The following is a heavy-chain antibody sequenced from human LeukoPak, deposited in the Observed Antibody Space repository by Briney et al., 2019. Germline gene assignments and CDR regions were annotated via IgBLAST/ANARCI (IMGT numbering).Heavy chain of an antibody. V-gene: IGHV1-8*02. D-gene: IGHD3-9*01. Sequence: ASVKVSCKASGGTFSSYAISWVRQATGQGLEWMGWMNPNSGNTGYAQKFQGRVTMTRNTSISTAYMELSSLRSQDTAVYYCARGREYILTGPDAFDIWGQGTMVTVSS. CDR2: MNPNSGNT. CDR3: ARGREYILTGPDAFDI. CDR1: GGTFSSYA. J-gene: IGHJ3*02.